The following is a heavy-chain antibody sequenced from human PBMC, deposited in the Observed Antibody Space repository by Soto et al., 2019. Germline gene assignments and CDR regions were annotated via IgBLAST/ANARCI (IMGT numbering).Heavy chain of an antibody. D-gene: IGHD3-3*01. CDR1: GFTFSSYA. CDR2: ISGSGGST. J-gene: IGHJ5*02. V-gene: IGHV3-23*01. Sequence: EVQLLESGGGLVQPGGSLRLSCAASGFTFSSYAMSWVRQAPGKGLEWVSAISGSGGSTYYADSVKGRFTISRDNSKNTVYLQMNRLRAEDTAVYYGAKDAVYDFWSGYYSWFDPWGQGTLVTVSS. CDR3: AKDAVYDFWSGYYSWFDP.